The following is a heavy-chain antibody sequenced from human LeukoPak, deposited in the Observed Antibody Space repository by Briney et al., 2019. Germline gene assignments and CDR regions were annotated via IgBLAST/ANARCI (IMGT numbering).Heavy chain of an antibody. Sequence: TGGSLRLSCAASGFTFSSYAMSWVRQAPGKGLEWVSAISGSGGSTYYADSVKGRFTISRDSSKNTLYLQMNSLRAEDTAVYYCAKDELELLRPTRVDYWGQGTLVTVSS. CDR2: ISGSGGST. V-gene: IGHV3-23*01. D-gene: IGHD1-7*01. CDR1: GFTFSSYA. CDR3: AKDELELLRPTRVDY. J-gene: IGHJ4*02.